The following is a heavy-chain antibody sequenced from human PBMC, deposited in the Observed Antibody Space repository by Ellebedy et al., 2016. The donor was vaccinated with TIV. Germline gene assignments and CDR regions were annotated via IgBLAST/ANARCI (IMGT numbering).Heavy chain of an antibody. D-gene: IGHD3-10*01. CDR3: ARDYYGSGSYPYNFYYYYGMDV. V-gene: IGHV3-48*01. CDR1: GFTFSSYS. CDR2: ISSSSSTI. Sequence: GESLKISCAASGFTFSSYSMNWVRQAPGKGLEWVSYISSSSSTIYYADSVKGRFTISSDNAKNSLYLQMNSLRAEDTAVYYCARDYYGSGSYPYNFYYYYGMDVWGQGTTVTVSS. J-gene: IGHJ6*02.